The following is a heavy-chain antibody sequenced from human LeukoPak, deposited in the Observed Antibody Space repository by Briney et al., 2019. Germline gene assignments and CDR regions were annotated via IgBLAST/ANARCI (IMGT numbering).Heavy chain of an antibody. CDR2: IYSGGST. J-gene: IGHJ4*02. CDR3: AIPTYYYDSSGYHILH. CDR1: GLTVSSNY. Sequence: GGSLRLSCAASGLTVSSNYMSWVRQAPGKGLEWVSVIYSGGSTYYADSVKGRFTISRDNSKNTLYLQMNSLRAEDTAVYYCAIPTYYYDSSGYHILHWGQGTLVTVSS. V-gene: IGHV3-66*01. D-gene: IGHD3-22*01.